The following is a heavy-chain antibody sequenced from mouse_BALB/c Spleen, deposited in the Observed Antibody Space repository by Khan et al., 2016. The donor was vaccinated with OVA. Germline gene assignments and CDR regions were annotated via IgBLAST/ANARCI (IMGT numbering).Heavy chain of an antibody. CDR1: GYSFTGYF. D-gene: IGHD1-1*01. V-gene: IGHV1-20*01. CDR2: INPHIGET. CDR3: ARNYGNDFDY. J-gene: IGHJ2*01. Sequence: VQLKQSGPELVKPGASVKISCKASGYSFTGYFMHWVMQSHGKSLEWIGRINPHIGETLYNQKFKDKATLTVDASSSTAHMELRSLTSEDSAVYYCARNYGNDFDYWGQGTTLTVSS.